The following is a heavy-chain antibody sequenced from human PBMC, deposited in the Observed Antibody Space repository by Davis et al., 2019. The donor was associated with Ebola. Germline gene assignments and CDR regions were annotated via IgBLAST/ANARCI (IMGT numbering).Heavy chain of an antibody. CDR2: IYYRGTT. D-gene: IGHD1-26*01. V-gene: IGHV4-39*01. Sequence: SETLSLTCIVSGGSTSSSNYFWGWIRQPPGKGLEWIGSIYYRGTTYYTPSLKSRVTISVDTSKNQFSLKLTSVSAADTAVYYCATRRLSFEAIDYWGQGTLVTVSS. CDR1: GGSTSSSNYF. J-gene: IGHJ4*02. CDR3: ATRRLSFEAIDY.